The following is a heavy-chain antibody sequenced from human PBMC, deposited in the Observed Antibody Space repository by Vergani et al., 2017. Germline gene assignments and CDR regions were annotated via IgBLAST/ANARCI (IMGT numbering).Heavy chain of an antibody. J-gene: IGHJ6*02. V-gene: IGHV1-2*02. CDR1: GYTFTGYY. CDR3: ARDRVWFGESPYGVDV. CDR2: INPRSGGT. Sequence: QVQLVQSGAEVKKPGASVKVSCKTSGYTFTGYYMHWVRQAPGQGLEWMGWINPRSGGTNYAQKFQGRVTMTRDTSISTDYMDLSRLRSDDTAVYYCARDRVWFGESPYGVDVWGQGTTVTVSS. D-gene: IGHD3-10*01.